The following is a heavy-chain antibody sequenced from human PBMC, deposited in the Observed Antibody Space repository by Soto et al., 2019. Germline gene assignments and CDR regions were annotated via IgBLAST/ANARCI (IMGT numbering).Heavy chain of an antibody. D-gene: IGHD3-22*01. CDR2: IWYDGSNK. V-gene: IGHV3-33*01. J-gene: IGHJ4*02. CDR1: GFTFSSYG. Sequence: GGSLRLSCAASGFTFSSYGMHWVRQAPGKGLEWVAVIWYDGSNKYYADSVKGRFTISRDNSKNTLYLQMNSLRAEDTAVYYCARTYYYDSSGTPPDYWGQGTLVTVSS. CDR3: ARTYYYDSSGTPPDY.